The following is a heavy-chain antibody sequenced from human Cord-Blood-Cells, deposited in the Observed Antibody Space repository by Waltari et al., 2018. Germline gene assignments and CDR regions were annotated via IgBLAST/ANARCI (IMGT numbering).Heavy chain of an antibody. Sequence: QVQLQQWGAGLLKPSETLSLTCAVYVGSFSGYFCCLIRQPPGKGLEWAGEINHNGNTNYKPSLKSRVSISVDTSKNQFSLKLSSVTAADTAVYYCARGPLGRGSIPNYFDYWGQGTLVTVSS. CDR3: ARGPLGRGSIPNYFDY. V-gene: IGHV4-34*01. J-gene: IGHJ4*02. D-gene: IGHD7-27*01. CDR2: INHNGNT. CDR1: VGSFSGYF.